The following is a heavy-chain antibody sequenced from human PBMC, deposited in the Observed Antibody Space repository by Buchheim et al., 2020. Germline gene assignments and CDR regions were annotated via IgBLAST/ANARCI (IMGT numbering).Heavy chain of an antibody. D-gene: IGHD5-12*01. Sequence: QVQLQQWGAGLLKPSETLSLTCAVYGGSFSGFYWSWIRQPPGKGLEWIGEINPSGGTNYNPSLKSRVTISGDTSRNQFSLKMSSVTAADTAVYYCARFSGRWLRNPGVDYWGQGTL. CDR2: INPSGGT. V-gene: IGHV4-34*01. J-gene: IGHJ4*02. CDR3: ARFSGRWLRNPGVDY. CDR1: GGSFSGFY.